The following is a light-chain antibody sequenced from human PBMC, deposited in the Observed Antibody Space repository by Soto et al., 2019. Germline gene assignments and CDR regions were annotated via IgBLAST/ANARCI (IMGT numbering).Light chain of an antibody. Sequence: QSVLTQPPSVSGAPGQGVSISCTGSSSNIGAGYDVQLYQQVPGAAPKLLIYDNNNRPSGVPDRFSGSKSGTSASLDITGLQAEDEGDYYCQSYDTSLSVVFGGGTKLTVL. CDR3: QSYDTSLSVV. J-gene: IGLJ2*01. CDR2: DNN. V-gene: IGLV1-40*01. CDR1: SSNIGAGYD.